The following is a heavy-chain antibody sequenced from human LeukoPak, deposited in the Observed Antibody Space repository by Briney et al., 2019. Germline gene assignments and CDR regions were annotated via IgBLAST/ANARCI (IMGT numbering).Heavy chain of an antibody. Sequence: GGSLRLSCAASGFTFSNAWMSWVRQAPGRGLEWAGRIKSKTDGGTTDYAAPVKGRFTISRDDSKNTLYLQMNSLKTEDTAVYYCTTGVDVWGKGTTVTVSS. CDR1: GFTFSNAW. CDR2: IKSKTDGGTT. CDR3: TTGVDV. J-gene: IGHJ6*04. V-gene: IGHV3-15*01.